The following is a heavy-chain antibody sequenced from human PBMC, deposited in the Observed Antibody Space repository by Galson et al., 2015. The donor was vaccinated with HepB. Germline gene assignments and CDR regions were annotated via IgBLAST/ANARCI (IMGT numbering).Heavy chain of an antibody. CDR1: GFTFRTYT. CDR2: ISSSGGDI. V-gene: IGHV3-21*01. D-gene: IGHD4-17*01. CDR3: ARDRNYGDDFDDAFDI. Sequence: SLRLSCAASGFTFRTYTMHWVRQAPGKGLEWVSSISSSGGDIFYADSVKGRFTISRDNAKSSLYLQMNSLRAEDTAAYYCARDRNYGDDFDDAFDIWGRGTTVTVS. J-gene: IGHJ3*02.